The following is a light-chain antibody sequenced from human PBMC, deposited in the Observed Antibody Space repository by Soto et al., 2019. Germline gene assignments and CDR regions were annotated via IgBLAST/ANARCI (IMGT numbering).Light chain of an antibody. CDR3: QHYGGSST. CDR1: QSVSSNY. V-gene: IGKV3-20*01. J-gene: IGKJ4*01. Sequence: DIVLTQSPGTLSLSPGERATLSCRASQSVSSNYLAWYQQEPGQAPRLLIYAASSRATGISDRFRGSGSGTDFSLTISRLEPEDFALYYCQHYGGSSTFGGGTKVEIK. CDR2: AAS.